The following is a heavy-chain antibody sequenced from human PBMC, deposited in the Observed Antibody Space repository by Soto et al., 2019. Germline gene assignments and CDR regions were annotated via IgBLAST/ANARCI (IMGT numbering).Heavy chain of an antibody. CDR1: GYSFTSYW. J-gene: IGHJ6*02. CDR3: ARHVDPSKRRTYGMDV. Sequence: PGESLKISWQGSGYSFTSYWISWVRQMPGKGLEWMGRIDPSDSYTNYSPSFQGHVTISADKSISTAYLQWSSLKASDTAMYYCARHVDPSKRRTYGMDVWGQGTTVTVSS. V-gene: IGHV5-10-1*01. CDR2: IDPSDSYT. D-gene: IGHD5-12*01.